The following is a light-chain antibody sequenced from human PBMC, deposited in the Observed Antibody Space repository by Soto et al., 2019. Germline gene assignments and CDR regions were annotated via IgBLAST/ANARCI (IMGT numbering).Light chain of an antibody. Sequence: EIVLTQSPGTLSLSPGERATLSCRAIQSVSSSYLAWYQQKPGQAPRLLIYGASSRATGIPDRFSGSGSGTDFTLTISRREPEDFAVYYCQQYGSSPPYTFGQGTKLEIK. CDR2: GAS. J-gene: IGKJ2*01. V-gene: IGKV3-20*01. CDR3: QQYGSSPPYT. CDR1: QSVSSSY.